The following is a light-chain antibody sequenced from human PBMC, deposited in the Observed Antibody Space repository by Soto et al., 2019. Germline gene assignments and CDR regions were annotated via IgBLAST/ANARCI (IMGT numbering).Light chain of an antibody. Sequence: EIVLTQSPATLSLSPGERATLSCRASQSVSSYLAWYQQTPGQAPRLLIYDASNRATGIPARFSGSGSGTDFTLTISSLEPEDFAVYYCQQRSNQITFGQGTRLEMK. V-gene: IGKV3-11*01. CDR3: QQRSNQIT. CDR1: QSVSSY. CDR2: DAS. J-gene: IGKJ5*01.